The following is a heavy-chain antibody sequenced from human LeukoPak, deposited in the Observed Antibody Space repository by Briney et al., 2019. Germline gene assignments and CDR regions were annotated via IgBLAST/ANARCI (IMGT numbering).Heavy chain of an antibody. J-gene: IGHJ5*02. CDR1: GYTFTGCY. CDR2: INCNGGGT. CDR3: ARDYGPYPGCSWFDP. Sequence: ASVKVSCKASGYTFTGCYIHWVRQAPGQGLEWMGRINCNGGGTSYAQKFQGRVTMTRDTPISTAYMELDRLTSDDTAVYYCARDYGPYPGCSWFDPWGQGTLVTVSS. D-gene: IGHD2-21*01. V-gene: IGHV1-2*06.